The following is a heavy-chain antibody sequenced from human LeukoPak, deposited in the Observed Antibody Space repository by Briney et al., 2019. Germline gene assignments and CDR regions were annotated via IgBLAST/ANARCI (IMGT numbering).Heavy chain of an antibody. CDR1: GFTFSSYG. V-gene: IGHV3-30*02. D-gene: IGHD6-13*01. CDR2: IRYDGSNK. Sequence: GGSLRLSCAASGFTFSSYGMHWVHQAPGKGLEWVAFIRYDGSNKYYAASVKGRFTITRDNSKNTLYLQMNSLRAEDTAVYYCAKDRVAKPGYSSRHRSHYFDYWGQGTLVTVSS. CDR3: AKDRVAKPGYSSRHRSHYFDY. J-gene: IGHJ4*02.